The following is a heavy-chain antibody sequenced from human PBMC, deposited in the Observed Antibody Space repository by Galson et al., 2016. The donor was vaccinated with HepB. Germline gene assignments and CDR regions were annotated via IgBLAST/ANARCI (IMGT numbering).Heavy chain of an antibody. CDR3: ARTNGPGNGNFDRLFDI. Sequence: SETLSLTCTVSGGSISSSSYYWGWIRQPPGKGLEWIGSIYYSGSTYYNPSLKSRVTISVDTSKTQFSLKLNSVTAADTAVYYCARTNGPGNGNFDRLFDIWGQGTMVTVSS. J-gene: IGHJ3*02. CDR2: IYYSGST. V-gene: IGHV4-39*01. D-gene: IGHD1-7*01. CDR1: GGSISSSSYY.